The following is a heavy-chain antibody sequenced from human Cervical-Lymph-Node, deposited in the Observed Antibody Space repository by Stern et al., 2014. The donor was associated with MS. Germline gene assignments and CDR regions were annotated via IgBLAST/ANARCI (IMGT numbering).Heavy chain of an antibody. V-gene: IGHV5-51*01. J-gene: IGHJ4*02. CDR3: ARRLCSGGSCYPDY. D-gene: IGHD2-15*01. CDR2: IFPGGSDI. Sequence: QLVQSGPEVKRPGESLKISCQASGYTFTSYWIGWVRQMPGKGLEWIAIIFPGGSDIRYSPSFQGQVTISADKSSSTAYLQWNNLKASDTAIYYCARRLCSGGSCYPDYWGQGTLVTVSS. CDR1: GYTFTSYW.